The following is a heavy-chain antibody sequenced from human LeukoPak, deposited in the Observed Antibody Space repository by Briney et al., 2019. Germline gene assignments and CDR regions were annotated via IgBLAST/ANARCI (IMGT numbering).Heavy chain of an antibody. Sequence: GGSLRLSCAASGFTPSSYEMNWVRQAPGKGLEWVSSISSSSSYIYYADSVKGRFTISRDNAKNSLYLQMNSLRAEDTAVYYCAREVYSSGSYDYWGQGTLVTVSS. J-gene: IGHJ4*02. CDR3: AREVYSSGSYDY. CDR2: ISSSSSYI. CDR1: GFTPSSYE. V-gene: IGHV3-21*01. D-gene: IGHD3-22*01.